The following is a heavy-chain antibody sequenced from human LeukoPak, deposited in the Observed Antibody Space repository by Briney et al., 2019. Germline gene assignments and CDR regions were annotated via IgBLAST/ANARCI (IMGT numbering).Heavy chain of an antibody. CDR3: ASDGINCSGGSCYTQDWFDP. CDR2: INLSGGST. CDR1: GYTVTSYY. D-gene: IGHD2-15*01. V-gene: IGHV1-46*01. J-gene: IGHJ5*02. Sequence: ASVKVSCKASGYTVTSYYMHWVRQAPGQGLEWRGIINLSGGSTSYAQKFQGRVTLTRDTSTSTVYMELSSLRSEDTAMHYCASDGINCSGGSCYTQDWFDPWGQGTLVIVSS.